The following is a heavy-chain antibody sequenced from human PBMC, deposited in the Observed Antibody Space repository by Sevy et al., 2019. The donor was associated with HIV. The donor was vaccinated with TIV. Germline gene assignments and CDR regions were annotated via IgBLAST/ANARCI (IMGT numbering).Heavy chain of an antibody. CDR3: ARDAARVIVPTAGFDS. D-gene: IGHD1-1*01. J-gene: IGHJ5*01. V-gene: IGHV3-33*01. Sequence: GGSLRLSCAASGFTFSSYGMHWVRQAPGKGLEWVAFIWYDGSNKYYADSVQGRFTISRDNSKKTLYLQMNSLRDEDTAIYYCARDAARVIVPTAGFDSWGQGTLVTVSS. CDR2: IWYDGSNK. CDR1: GFTFSSYG.